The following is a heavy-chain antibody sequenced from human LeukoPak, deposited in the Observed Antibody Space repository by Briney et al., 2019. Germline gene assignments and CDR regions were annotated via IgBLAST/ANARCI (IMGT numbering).Heavy chain of an antibody. CDR3: ARVPYDDYVSGAFDI. CDR1: GFTFSDYY. Sequence: GGSLRLSCAASGFTFSDYYMSWMRQAPGKGLEGVSYISSSGSNIYYADSVKGRFTISRDNAKNSLYLQMNSLRAEDTAVYYCARVPYDDYVSGAFDIWGQGTMVTVSS. J-gene: IGHJ3*02. V-gene: IGHV3-11*01. CDR2: ISSSGSNI. D-gene: IGHD4-17*01.